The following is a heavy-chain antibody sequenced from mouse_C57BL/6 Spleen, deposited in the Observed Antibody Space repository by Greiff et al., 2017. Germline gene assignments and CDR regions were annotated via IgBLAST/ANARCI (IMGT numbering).Heavy chain of an antibody. Sequence: VQLQQPGAELVKPGASVKMSCKASGYTFTSYWITWVKQRPGQGLGWIGDIYPGSGSNNYNEKFKSKATLTVDTSSSTAYMQLSSLTSEDSAVYYCARKAPSLYGSSLGDYWGQGTTLTVSS. CDR3: ARKAPSLYGSSLGDY. CDR1: GYTFTSYW. CDR2: IYPGSGSN. D-gene: IGHD1-1*01. J-gene: IGHJ2*01. V-gene: IGHV1-55*01.